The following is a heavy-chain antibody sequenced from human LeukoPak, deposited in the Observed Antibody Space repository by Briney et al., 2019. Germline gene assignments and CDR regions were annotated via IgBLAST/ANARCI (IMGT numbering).Heavy chain of an antibody. Sequence: GGSLRLSCKASGFTFGDYAMSWVRQAPGKGLEWVGFIRSKAYGGTTEYAASVKGRFTISRDDSKSIAYLQMNSLKTEDTAVYYCTRDDGRVLDYWGQGTLVTVSS. J-gene: IGHJ4*02. CDR3: TRDDGRVLDY. CDR2: IRSKAYGGTT. CDR1: GFTFGDYA. V-gene: IGHV3-49*04. D-gene: IGHD1-26*01.